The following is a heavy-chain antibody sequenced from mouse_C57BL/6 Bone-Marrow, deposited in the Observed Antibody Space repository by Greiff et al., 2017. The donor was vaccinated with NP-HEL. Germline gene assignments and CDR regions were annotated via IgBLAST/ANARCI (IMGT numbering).Heavy chain of an antibody. D-gene: IGHD1-1*01. V-gene: IGHV1-55*01. J-gene: IGHJ1*03. CDR2: IYPGSGST. CDR1: GYTFTSYW. CDR3: ARPYYDGSRTRYFDV. Sequence: VQLQQPGAELVKPGASVKMSCKASGYTFTSYWITWVKQRPGQGLEWIGDIYPGSGSTNYNEKFKSKATLTVDTSSSTAYMQLSSLTSEDSAVYYCARPYYDGSRTRYFDVWGTGTTVTVSS.